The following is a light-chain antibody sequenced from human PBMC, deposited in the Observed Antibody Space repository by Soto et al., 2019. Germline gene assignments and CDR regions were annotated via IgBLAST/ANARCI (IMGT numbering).Light chain of an antibody. J-gene: IGLJ3*02. CDR2: EVN. CDR3: SSYSTTTTPQWV. CDR1: SSDVGGYNY. Sequence: QSALTQPPSASGSPGQSVAISCTGTSSDVGGYNYVSWYQQHPGKAPKLMIYEVNKRPSGVPDRFSASKSGNTASLTISGLQAEDEADYYCSSYSTTTTPQWVFGGGTKLTVL. V-gene: IGLV2-8*01.